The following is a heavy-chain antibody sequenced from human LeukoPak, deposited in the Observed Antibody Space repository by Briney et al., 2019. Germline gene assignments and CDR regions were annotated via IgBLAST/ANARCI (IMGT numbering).Heavy chain of an antibody. J-gene: IGHJ4*02. CDR2: ISYDGSNK. CDR1: GFTFSSYA. Sequence: PGGSLRLSCAASGFTFSSYAMHWVRQAPGKGLEWVAVISYDGSNKYYADSVKGRFTISRDNSKNTLYLQMNSLRAEDTAVYYCARCGRRYYDFWSGYYSFDCWGQGTLVTVSS. V-gene: IGHV3-30*04. D-gene: IGHD3-3*01. CDR3: ARCGRRYYDFWSGYYSFDC.